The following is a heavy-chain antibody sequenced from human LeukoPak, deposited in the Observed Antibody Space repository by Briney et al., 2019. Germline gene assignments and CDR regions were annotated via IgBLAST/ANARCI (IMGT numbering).Heavy chain of an antibody. J-gene: IGHJ3*02. V-gene: IGHV3-30*03. CDR3: ARDEYLVVVTSDAFDI. Sequence: GGSLRLSCAASGFTFSSYAMSWVRQAPGKGLEWVAVISYDGSNKYYADSVKGRFTISRDNSKNTLYLQMNSLRAEDTAVYYCARDEYLVVVTSDAFDIWGQGTMVTVSS. D-gene: IGHD3-22*01. CDR1: GFTFSSYA. CDR2: ISYDGSNK.